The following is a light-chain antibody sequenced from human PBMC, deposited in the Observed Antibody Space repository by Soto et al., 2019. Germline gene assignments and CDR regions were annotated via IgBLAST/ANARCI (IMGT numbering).Light chain of an antibody. V-gene: IGKV1-5*03. CDR1: QSISSW. CDR3: QQRSNWPPGT. Sequence: DIHMTQSPSSLSASFGDRVTITLRASQSISSWLAWYQQKPGKAPNLLIHKASHLESGVPSRFSGSGSGTEFTLTISSLEPEDFAVYYCQQRSNWPPGTFGQGTKVDI. J-gene: IGKJ1*01. CDR2: KAS.